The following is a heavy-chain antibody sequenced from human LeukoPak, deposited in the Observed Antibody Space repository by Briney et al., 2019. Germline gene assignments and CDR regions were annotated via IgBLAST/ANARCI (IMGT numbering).Heavy chain of an antibody. CDR1: GFTFSSYA. J-gene: IGHJ4*02. D-gene: IGHD3-10*01. Sequence: PGGSLRLSCAASGFTFSSYAMSWVRQAPGKGLEWVSAIGGSGGSTYYADSVKGRFTISRDNSKNTLYLQMNSLRAEDTAVYYCAKVRILVGSGSLDYWGQGTLVTVSS. V-gene: IGHV3-23*01. CDR3: AKVRILVGSGSLDY. CDR2: IGGSGGST.